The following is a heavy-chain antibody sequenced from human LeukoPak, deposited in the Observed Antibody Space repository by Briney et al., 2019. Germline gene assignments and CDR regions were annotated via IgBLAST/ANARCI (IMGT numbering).Heavy chain of an antibody. D-gene: IGHD2-2*01. Sequence: SQTLSLTCALSGDSVSSNSVTWNWIRQSPSRGLEWLGRTYYRSTWYNDYAVSVRGQITVNPDTSKNQFSLHLNSVTPEDTAVYYCARRLTQYDCFDPWGQGILVTVSS. J-gene: IGHJ5*02. CDR3: ARRLTQYDCFDP. V-gene: IGHV6-1*01. CDR2: TYYRSTWYN. CDR1: GDSVSSNSVT.